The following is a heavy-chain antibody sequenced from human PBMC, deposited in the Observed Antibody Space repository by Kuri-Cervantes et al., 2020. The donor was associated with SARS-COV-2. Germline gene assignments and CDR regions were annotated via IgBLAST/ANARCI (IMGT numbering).Heavy chain of an antibody. Sequence: SETLSLTCTVSGGSITSHYWNWIRQSPGRGLEWIGYIYYSGSTKYNPSLNSRVTISVDTSKNQFSLKLSSVTAADTAVYYCVRGGWELRYYYYYMDVWGKGTTVTVSS. CDR3: VRGGWELRYYYYYMDV. J-gene: IGHJ6*03. D-gene: IGHD1-26*01. CDR1: GGSITSHY. CDR2: IYYSGST. V-gene: IGHV4-59*11.